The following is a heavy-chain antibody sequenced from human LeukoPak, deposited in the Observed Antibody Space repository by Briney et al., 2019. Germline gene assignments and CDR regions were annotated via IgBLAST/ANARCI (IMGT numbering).Heavy chain of an antibody. Sequence: PGSSLRLSCTTSGFTFSKYGMHWVRQAPGKGLEWVAVIWSDGNNKYYADSVKGRFTISRDNSKNTLYLQMNSLRVEDTAVYYCARDYFSRAALLGYFDLWGRGTLVTVSS. CDR2: IWSDGNNK. CDR3: ARDYFSRAALLGYFDL. V-gene: IGHV3-33*01. CDR1: GFTFSKYG. D-gene: IGHD2-15*01. J-gene: IGHJ2*01.